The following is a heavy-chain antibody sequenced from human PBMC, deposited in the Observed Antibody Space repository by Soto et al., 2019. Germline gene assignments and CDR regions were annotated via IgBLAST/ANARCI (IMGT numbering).Heavy chain of an antibody. D-gene: IGHD3-16*01. CDR3: ARVMITFGGVTANWFDP. CDR2: IYYSGST. Sequence: SETLSLTCTVSGGSISSGGYYWSWIRQHPGKGLEWIGYIYYSGSTYYNPSLKSRVTISVDTSKNQFSLKLSSVTAADTAVYYCARVMITFGGVTANWFDPWGQGTLVTVSS. CDR1: GGSISSGGYY. J-gene: IGHJ5*02. V-gene: IGHV4-31*03.